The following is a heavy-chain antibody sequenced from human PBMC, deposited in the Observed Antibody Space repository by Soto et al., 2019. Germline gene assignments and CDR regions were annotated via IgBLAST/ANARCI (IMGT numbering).Heavy chain of an antibody. V-gene: IGHV2-5*02. CDR2: IYWDDDK. D-gene: IGHD3-3*01. CDR3: AHADARNTIFGVVPDY. CDR1: GFSLSTSGVG. Sequence: SGPTLVNPTQTLTLTCTFSGFSLSTSGVGVGWNRQPPGKALEWLALIYWDDDKRYSPSLKSRLTITKDTSKNQVVLTMTNMDPVDTATYYCAHADARNTIFGVVPDYWGQGTLVTVSS. J-gene: IGHJ4*02.